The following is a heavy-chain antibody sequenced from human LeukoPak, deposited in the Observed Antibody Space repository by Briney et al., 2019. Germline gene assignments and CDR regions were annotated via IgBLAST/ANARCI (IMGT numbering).Heavy chain of an antibody. V-gene: IGHV1-69*05. J-gene: IGHJ5*02. CDR2: IIPIFGTV. D-gene: IGHD1-7*01. CDR1: GGTFSSYA. CDR3: ARDNYAGANWFDP. Sequence: GASVKVSCKTSGGTFSSYAISWVRQAPGQGLEWMGGIIPIFGTVNNAQKFQGRVTITTDESTSTAYMELSSLRSEDTAVYYCARDNYAGANWFDPWGQGTLVTVSS.